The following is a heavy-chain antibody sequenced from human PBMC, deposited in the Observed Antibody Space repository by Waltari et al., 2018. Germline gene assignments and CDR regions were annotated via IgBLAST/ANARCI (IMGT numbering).Heavy chain of an antibody. V-gene: IGHV1-2*02. CDR3: ARDLAGSQGRAYDV. CDR1: GYIFVDYY. CDR2: IGANIGDT. Sequence: QVQLVQSGAEVKRPGASVKVSCKASGYIFVDYYLHWVRQAPGQGPECLGWIGANIGDTNYAEKFQGRVSMTRDTSINTVYMELSRLTFDDTAVYYCARDLAGSQGRAYDVWGQGTMVTVSS. D-gene: IGHD3-10*01. J-gene: IGHJ3*01.